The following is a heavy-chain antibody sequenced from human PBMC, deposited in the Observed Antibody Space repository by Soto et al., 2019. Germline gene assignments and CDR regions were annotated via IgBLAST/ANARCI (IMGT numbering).Heavy chain of an antibody. Sequence: GGSLRLSCAASGFTFSSYGMSWVRQAPGKGPEWVSGISGGGGSTEYADSVKGRFTISRDNSKNTLYLQMNSLRAEDTAVYYCAKEASDCSSTSCFTNWFDPWGQGTQVTVSS. V-gene: IGHV3-23*01. CDR3: AKEASDCSSTSCFTNWFDP. CDR2: ISGGGGST. CDR1: GFTFSSYG. D-gene: IGHD2-2*02. J-gene: IGHJ5*02.